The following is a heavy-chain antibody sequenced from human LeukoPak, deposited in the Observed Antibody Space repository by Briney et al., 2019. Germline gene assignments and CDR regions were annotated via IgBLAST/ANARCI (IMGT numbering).Heavy chain of an antibody. D-gene: IGHD2/OR15-2a*01. Sequence: SETLSLTSTDSGGSISSKHWSWIRQPPGKGLEWIGYIYYSGSTNYNPSLKSRVTISVDTSKNQFSLKLLSVTAADTAVYYCASAFYLYYYYDGKDCLVKGTTVTVSS. CDR2: IYYSGST. CDR1: GGSISSKH. V-gene: IGHV4-59*01. J-gene: IGHJ6*01. CDR3: ASAFYLYYYYDGKDC.